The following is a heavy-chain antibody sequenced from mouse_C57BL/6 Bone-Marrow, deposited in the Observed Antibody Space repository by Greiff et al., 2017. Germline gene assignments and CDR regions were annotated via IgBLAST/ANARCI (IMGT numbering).Heavy chain of an antibody. J-gene: IGHJ2*01. CDR1: GYTFTSYW. CDR3: AREGTVVAFDY. V-gene: IGHV1-69*01. CDR2: IDPSDSYT. D-gene: IGHD1-1*01. Sequence: QVQLQQPGAELVMPGASVKLSCKASGYTFTSYWMHWVKQRPGQGLEWIGEIDPSDSYTNYNQKFTGKSTLTVDKSSSTAYMQLSSLTSEDSAVYYCAREGTVVAFDYWGQGTTLTVSS.